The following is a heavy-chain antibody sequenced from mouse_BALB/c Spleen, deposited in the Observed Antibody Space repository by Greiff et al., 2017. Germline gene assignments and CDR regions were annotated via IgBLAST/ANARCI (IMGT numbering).Heavy chain of an antibody. Sequence: EVKLQQSGPELVKPGASVKISCKASGYTFTDYNMHWVKQSHGKSLEWIGYIYPYNGGTGYNQKFKSKATLTVDNSSSTAYMELRSLTSEDSAVYYCARGLYDGYYVPFAYWGQGTLVTVSA. V-gene: IGHV1S29*02. CDR1: GYTFTDYN. CDR2: IYPYNGGT. D-gene: IGHD2-3*01. CDR3: ARGLYDGYYVPFAY. J-gene: IGHJ3*01.